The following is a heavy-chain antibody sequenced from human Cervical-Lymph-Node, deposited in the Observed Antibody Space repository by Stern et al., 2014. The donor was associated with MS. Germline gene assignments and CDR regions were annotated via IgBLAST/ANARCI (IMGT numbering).Heavy chain of an antibody. D-gene: IGHD2-15*01. CDR3: VRGLGSYADS. Sequence: VQLVQSGGGLVKPGGSLRLSCAASGFTFSDYFMTWVRQAPGKGLEWLSYISSSGDTIHYADSGRARFTISRDNAKKSVSLQMSSLRAEVTAVYYCVRGLGSYADSWGQGTLVTVSS. J-gene: IGHJ5*01. V-gene: IGHV3-11*01. CDR2: ISSSGDTI. CDR1: GFTFSDYF.